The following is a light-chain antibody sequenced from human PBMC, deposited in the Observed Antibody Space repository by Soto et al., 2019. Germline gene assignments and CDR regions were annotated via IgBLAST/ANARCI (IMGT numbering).Light chain of an antibody. J-gene: IGKJ4*01. CDR1: QSVSVN. CDR3: QQYHDWPLT. V-gene: IGKV3-15*01. CDR2: GAS. Sequence: EIVRTQSPATLSLSPGERATLSCRASQSVSVNLAWYQQKPGQAPRLLIYGASTRATGIPAKFSGSGSGTELTLAISSLESEDFEVYYCQQYHDWPLTFGGGTKVDIK.